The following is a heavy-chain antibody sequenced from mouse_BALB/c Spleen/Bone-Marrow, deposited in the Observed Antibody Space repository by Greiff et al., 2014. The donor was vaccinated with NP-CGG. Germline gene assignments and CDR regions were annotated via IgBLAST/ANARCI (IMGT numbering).Heavy chain of an antibody. J-gene: IGHJ4*01. CDR2: IHYSGTT. V-gene: IGHV3-1*02. CDR3: ARFAGTPDTMDY. CDR1: GYSITSYYS. Sequence: VQLQQSGPDLVKPSQSLSXTCTVTGYSITSYYSWHWIRQFPGNKLEWMGYIHYSGTTVYNPSLKSRISITRDTSNNQFFLQLKSVTTDDTAAYYCARFAGTPDTMDYWGQGTSVTVSS. D-gene: IGHD4-1*01.